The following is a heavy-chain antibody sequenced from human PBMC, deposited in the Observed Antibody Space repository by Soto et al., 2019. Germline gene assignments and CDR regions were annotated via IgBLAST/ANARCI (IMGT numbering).Heavy chain of an antibody. Sequence: QVQLQESGPGLVKPSQTLSLTCTVSGGSISSGGYYWSWIRQHPGKGLEWIGDIYYSGSTYYNPSLKSRVTISLATSKNQFSLKLSSVTAADTAVYYCARWPQLEPRFDYWGQGTLVTVSS. D-gene: IGHD1-1*01. J-gene: IGHJ4*02. CDR1: GGSISSGGYY. CDR3: ARWPQLEPRFDY. CDR2: IYYSGST. V-gene: IGHV4-31*03.